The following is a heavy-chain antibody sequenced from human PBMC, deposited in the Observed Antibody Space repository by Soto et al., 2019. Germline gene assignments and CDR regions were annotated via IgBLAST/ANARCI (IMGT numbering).Heavy chain of an antibody. CDR3: ASSYGTSWYGDY. CDR2: IIPKLGTA. V-gene: IGHV1-69*01. J-gene: IGHJ4*02. Sequence: QVQLVQSGAEVKKPGSSVKVSCKASGGTFNNYPVTWVRQAPGQGLEWMGGIIPKLGTANYAQKFEGRVTITADESTSTAYMELSSLRSEDTAVYYCASSYGTSWYGDYWGQGPLVTVSS. D-gene: IGHD6-13*01. CDR1: GGTFNNYP.